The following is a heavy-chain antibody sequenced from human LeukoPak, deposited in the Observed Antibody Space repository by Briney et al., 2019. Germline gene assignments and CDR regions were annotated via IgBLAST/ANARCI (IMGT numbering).Heavy chain of an antibody. CDR3: ARLGCSSTSCLFDY. CDR1: GGSFSGYY. J-gene: IGHJ4*02. Sequence: PSETLSLTCAVYGGSFSGYYWSWIRQPPGKGLEWIGEINHSGSTNYNPSLKSRVTISVDTSKNQFSLKLSSVTAADTAVYYCARLGCSSTSCLFDYWGQGTPVTVSS. CDR2: INHSGST. D-gene: IGHD2-2*01. V-gene: IGHV4-34*01.